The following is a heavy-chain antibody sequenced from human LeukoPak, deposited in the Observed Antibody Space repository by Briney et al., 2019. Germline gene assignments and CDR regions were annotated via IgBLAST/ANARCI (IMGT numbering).Heavy chain of an antibody. CDR2: IFYTGST. CDR3: ATYGYTSGWYFDY. D-gene: IGHD6-19*01. J-gene: IGHJ4*02. CDR1: GGSISSSSYY. Sequence: SETLSLTCTVSGGSISSSSYYWGWIRQPPGKGLERIGSIFYTGSTYYNPSLKSRVTISVDTSKNQFSLKLSSVTAADTALYYCATYGYTSGWYFDYWGQGTLVTVSS. V-gene: IGHV4-39*01.